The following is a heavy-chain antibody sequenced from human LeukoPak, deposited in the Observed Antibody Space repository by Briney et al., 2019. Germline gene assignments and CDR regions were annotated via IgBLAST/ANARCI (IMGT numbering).Heavy chain of an antibody. CDR1: GFTFSSAW. Sequence: PGGSLRLSCAASGFTFSSAWMNWVRQAPGKGLEWVSYISSSSSTIYYADSVKGRFTISRDNAKNSLYLQMNSLRAEDTAVYYCARDQAYCGGDCYLTGNYYYGMDVWGQGTTVTVSS. CDR3: ARDQAYCGGDCYLTGNYYYGMDV. J-gene: IGHJ6*02. V-gene: IGHV3-48*01. D-gene: IGHD2-21*02. CDR2: ISSSSSTI.